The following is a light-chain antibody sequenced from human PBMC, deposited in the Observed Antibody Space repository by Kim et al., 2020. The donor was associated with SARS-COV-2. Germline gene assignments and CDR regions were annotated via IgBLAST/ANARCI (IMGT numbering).Light chain of an antibody. Sequence: EIVLTQSPGTLSLSPGDRATLSCRASQSVTGSYLAWYQQKPGQAPRLLIYGASNRATGIPDRFSGSRSGTDFTLTIRRLEPEDFAVYYCHQYGSSPRTFGQGTKVDIK. J-gene: IGKJ1*01. CDR1: QSVTGSY. V-gene: IGKV3-20*01. CDR3: HQYGSSPRT. CDR2: GAS.